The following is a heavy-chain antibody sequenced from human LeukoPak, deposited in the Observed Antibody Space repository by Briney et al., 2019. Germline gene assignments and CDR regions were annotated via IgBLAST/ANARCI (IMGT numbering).Heavy chain of an antibody. J-gene: IGHJ6*03. Sequence: GGSLRLSCVVSGFTFSNYWMTSVRQAPGKGLEWVANIQQDGTEKYYVDSVKGRFTIFRDNAKNSVYLQMNSLRAEDTAVYYCARFGYSHGYGWGGGYYYYYMDVWGKGTTVTVSS. CDR1: GFTFSNYW. CDR2: IQQDGTEK. V-gene: IGHV3-7*01. D-gene: IGHD5-18*01. CDR3: ARFGYSHGYGWGGGYYYYYMDV.